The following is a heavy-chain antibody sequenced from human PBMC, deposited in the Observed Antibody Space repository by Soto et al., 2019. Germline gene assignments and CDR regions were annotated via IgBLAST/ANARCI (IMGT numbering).Heavy chain of an antibody. CDR2: IYYSGST. CDR3: ARALLLDY. V-gene: IGHV4-59*01. CDR1: GGSIISYY. D-gene: IGHD1-26*01. J-gene: IGHJ4*02. Sequence: QVQLQESGPGLVKPSETLSLTCTVSGGSIISYYWSWIRQPPGKGLEWIGYIYYSGSTNYNPSLKSRVTISVDTSKNQFSLKLSSVIAADTAVYYCARALLLDYWGQGTLVTVSS.